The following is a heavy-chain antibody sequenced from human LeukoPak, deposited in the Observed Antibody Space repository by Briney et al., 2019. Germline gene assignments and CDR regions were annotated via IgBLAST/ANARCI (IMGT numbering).Heavy chain of an antibody. CDR3: AKGLGTVVTGASVAFDY. Sequence: GGSLRLSCAASGFTFSSYGMHWVRQAPGKGLEWVAVISYDGSNKYYGDSVKGRFTISRDHSKNTLYLQMNSLRAEDTAVYYCAKGLGTVVTGASVAFDYWGQGTLVTASS. J-gene: IGHJ4*02. CDR1: GFTFSSYG. V-gene: IGHV3-30*18. D-gene: IGHD4-23*01. CDR2: ISYDGSNK.